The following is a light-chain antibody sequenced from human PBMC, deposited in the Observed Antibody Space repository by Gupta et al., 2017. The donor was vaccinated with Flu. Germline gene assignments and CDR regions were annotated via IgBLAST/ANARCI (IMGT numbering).Light chain of an antibody. CDR3: QQYYTTPWT. Sequence: DIVMTQSPDSLAVSLGERATINCKSSQSVLHSSNNKNFLTWYQQKPGQPPKLLIYWASTRESGVPDRFSGSGSGTDFTLTVSGLQAEDVAVYYCQQYYTTPWTFGQGTRLEIK. CDR2: WAS. J-gene: IGKJ1*01. CDR1: QSVLHSSNNKNF. V-gene: IGKV4-1*01.